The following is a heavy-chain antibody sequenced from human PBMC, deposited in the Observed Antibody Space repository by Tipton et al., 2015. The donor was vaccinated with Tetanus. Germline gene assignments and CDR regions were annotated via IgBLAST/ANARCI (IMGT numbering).Heavy chain of an antibody. J-gene: IGHJ4*02. CDR3: ARARGVAVAGGDY. CDR2: IYSDGNT. D-gene: IGHD6-19*01. CDR1: GFTVSSNY. Sequence: SLRLSCAASGFTVSSNYMSWVRQAPGKGLEWVSVIYSDGNTYYADSVKGRFTISRDNSKNTLYLQMNSLRAEDTAVYYCARARGVAVAGGDYWGQGTLVTVSS. V-gene: IGHV3-66*01.